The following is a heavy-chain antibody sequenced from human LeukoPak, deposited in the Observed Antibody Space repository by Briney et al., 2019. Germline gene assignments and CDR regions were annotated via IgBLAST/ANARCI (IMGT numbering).Heavy chain of an antibody. J-gene: IGHJ6*03. CDR1: GFTFSNYN. Sequence: GGSLRLSCAASGFTFSNYNMNWVRQPPGKGLQWVSYISSSSNIIYYADSVKGRFTISRDNAKNSLFLQMNSLRAEDTAVYYCARDAQHLVDLYYYYYYMDVWGKGTTVTVSS. CDR3: ARDAQHLVDLYYYYYYMDV. D-gene: IGHD6-13*01. V-gene: IGHV3-48*01. CDR2: ISSSSNII.